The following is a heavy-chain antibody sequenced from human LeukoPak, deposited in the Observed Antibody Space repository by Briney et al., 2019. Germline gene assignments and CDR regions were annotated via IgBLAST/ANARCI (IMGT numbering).Heavy chain of an antibody. J-gene: IGHJ5*02. CDR2: TYYRSTWYN. Sequence: SQTLSLTCAISGDSVSSNSVTWNWIWQSPSRGLEWLGRTYYRSTWYNDYAVSVRGRITVNPDTSKNQFSLHLNSVTPEDTAVYYCARRLTQCDCFDPWGQGILVTVSS. V-gene: IGHV6-1*01. CDR1: GDSVSSNSVT. D-gene: IGHD2-21*02. CDR3: ARRLTQCDCFDP.